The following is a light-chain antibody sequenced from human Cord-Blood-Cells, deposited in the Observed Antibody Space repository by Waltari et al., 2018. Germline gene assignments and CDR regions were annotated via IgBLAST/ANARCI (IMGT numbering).Light chain of an antibody. CDR1: SSDVGSYNL. CDR2: EGS. V-gene: IGLV2-23*01. J-gene: IGLJ3*02. CDR3: CSYAGSSTGV. Sequence: QSALTQPASVSGSPGQSITISCTGTSSDVGSYNLVSWYQQHPGKAPKLMIYEGSKRPAGVSISFSASKSSKPAPLTICGLQAEDEADYYCCSYAGSSTGVFGGGTKRTVL.